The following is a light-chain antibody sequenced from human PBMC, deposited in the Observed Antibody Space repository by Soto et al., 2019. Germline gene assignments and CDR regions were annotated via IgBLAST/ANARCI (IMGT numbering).Light chain of an antibody. J-gene: IGKJ3*01. CDR3: QQYANSRFT. CDR2: GAS. CDR1: QSVSGSY. Sequence: EIVLTQFPGTLSLSPGERATLSCRASQSVSGSYLAWYQQKPGQAPRLLIYGASSRATGIPDRFSGSGSGTDFTLTISRLEPEDFAVYYCQQYANSRFTFGPGTKVDI. V-gene: IGKV3-20*01.